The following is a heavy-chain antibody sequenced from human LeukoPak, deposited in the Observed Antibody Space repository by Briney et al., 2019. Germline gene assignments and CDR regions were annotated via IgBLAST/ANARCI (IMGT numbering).Heavy chain of an antibody. Sequence: GGSLRLSCAASGFTFSDYWMTWIRQAPGKGLEWVSYISSSDNTIYYADSVKGRFTISRDNAKNSLYLQMNSLRAEDTAVYYCARWDTGMVNHWGQGTLVTVSS. CDR1: GFTFSDYW. V-gene: IGHV3-11*04. CDR3: ARWDTGMVNH. D-gene: IGHD5-18*01. CDR2: ISSSDNTI. J-gene: IGHJ5*02.